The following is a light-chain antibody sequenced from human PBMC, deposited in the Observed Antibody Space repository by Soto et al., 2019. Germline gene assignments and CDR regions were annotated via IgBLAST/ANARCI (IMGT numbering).Light chain of an antibody. Sequence: EIVMRQSPATLSVSPGERATLSCRASQTVAKSLAWYQQKPGQAPRLIIYDASTRATGIPARFSGSGSGTEFTLTISSLQSEDFAVYYCQQYDRWPPITFGQGTRLEIK. CDR2: DAS. J-gene: IGKJ5*01. CDR3: QQYDRWPPIT. V-gene: IGKV3-15*01. CDR1: QTVAKS.